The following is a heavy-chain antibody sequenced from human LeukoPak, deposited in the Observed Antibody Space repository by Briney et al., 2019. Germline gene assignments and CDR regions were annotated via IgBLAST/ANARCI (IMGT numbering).Heavy chain of an antibody. J-gene: IGHJ5*02. CDR2: INPNSGGT. D-gene: IGHD2-2*01. CDR1: GYTFTSYY. CDR3: ARDRVVPAASGFDP. V-gene: IGHV1-2*02. Sequence: GASVKVSCKASGYTFTSYYMHWVRQAPGQGLEWMGWINPNSGGTNYAQKFQGRVTMTRDTSISTAYMELSRLRSDDTAVYYCARDRVVPAASGFDPWGQGTLVTVSS.